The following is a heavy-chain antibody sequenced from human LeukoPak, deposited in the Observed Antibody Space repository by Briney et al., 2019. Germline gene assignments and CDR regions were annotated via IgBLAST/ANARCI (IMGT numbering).Heavy chain of an antibody. CDR1: GGSISGYY. Sequence: SETLSLICIFSGGSISGYYWSWIRQPPGQGMEWIGYMHTTAPHNYITSPKSRFTISVDTSQKPVTLKLSSVTSADTAVYYCARRDSSGYGYFDYWGQGTLVTVSS. D-gene: IGHD3-22*01. CDR2: MHTTAPH. CDR3: ARRDSSGYGYFDY. J-gene: IGHJ4*02. V-gene: IGHV4-4*09.